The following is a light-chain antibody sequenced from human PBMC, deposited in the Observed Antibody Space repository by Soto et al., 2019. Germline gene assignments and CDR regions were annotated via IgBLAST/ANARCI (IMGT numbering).Light chain of an antibody. J-gene: IGKJ4*01. V-gene: IGKV1-9*01. Sequence: DIQLTQSPSFVSASVGDRVTISCRASQGISSYLAWYQQKPGKAPKLLIYAASTLQSGVPSRFSGSGSGTEFTLTISSRQPEDFATYYCQQLNSYPPSTFGGGTKVEIK. CDR1: QGISSY. CDR3: QQLNSYPPST. CDR2: AAS.